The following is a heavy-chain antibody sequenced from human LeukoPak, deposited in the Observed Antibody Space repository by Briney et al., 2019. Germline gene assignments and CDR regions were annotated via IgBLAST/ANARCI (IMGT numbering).Heavy chain of an antibody. V-gene: IGHV4-34*01. Sequence: SETLSLTCAVYGGSFSGYYWSWIRQPPGKGLEWIGEINHSGSTNYNPSLKSRVTISVDTSKNQFSLKLSSVTAADTAVYYCARVGYYGSGGYLADYLFDYWGQGTLVTVSS. CDR3: ARVGYYGSGGYLADYLFDY. J-gene: IGHJ4*02. D-gene: IGHD3-10*01. CDR2: INHSGST. CDR1: GGSFSGYY.